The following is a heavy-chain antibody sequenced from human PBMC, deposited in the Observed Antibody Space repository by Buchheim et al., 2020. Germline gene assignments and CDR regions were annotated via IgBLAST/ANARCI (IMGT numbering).Heavy chain of an antibody. CDR1: GDSISINSRY. Sequence: QLQLLESGPGLAKTSETLSLTCTVSGDSISINSRYWGWIRQPPGKGLEWIGSIHYTGYTYYTPSLTGRVTISVDTSKNQFSLRLSSVTAADTAIYYCVMVRGVILDPFDTWGQGTL. J-gene: IGHJ4*02. D-gene: IGHD3-10*01. V-gene: IGHV4-39*01. CDR2: IHYTGYT. CDR3: VMVRGVILDPFDT.